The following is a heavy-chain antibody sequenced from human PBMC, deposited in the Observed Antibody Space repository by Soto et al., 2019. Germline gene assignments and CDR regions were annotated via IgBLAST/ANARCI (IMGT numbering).Heavy chain of an antibody. J-gene: IGHJ4*02. CDR3: ARGDHYDRTGPFDS. CDR2: VYYSGAT. Sequence: ASETLSLTCTVSGGSMSSYYWYWIRQPPGKGLECIGYVYYSGATNYNPSLKSRVAISIDTSKNQFSLNVRSVTAADTAVYYCARGDHYDRTGPFDSWGQGTLVTVSS. CDR1: GGSMSSYY. D-gene: IGHD3-22*01. V-gene: IGHV4-59*01.